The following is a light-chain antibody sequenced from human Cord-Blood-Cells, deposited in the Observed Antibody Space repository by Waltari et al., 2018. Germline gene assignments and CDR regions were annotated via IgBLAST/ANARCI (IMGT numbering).Light chain of an antibody. CDR2: SNN. CDR1: SAKLRNTS. CDR3: AAWDDSLNGPV. V-gene: IGLV1-44*01. Sequence: QSVLTQAPSASGTPGQRVTIPCSGISAKLRNTSLTMYQPLPGTAPKLLIYSNNPRPSGVPDRFSGSKSGTSASLAISGLQSEDEADYYCAAWDDSLNGPVFGGGTKLTVL. J-gene: IGLJ2*01.